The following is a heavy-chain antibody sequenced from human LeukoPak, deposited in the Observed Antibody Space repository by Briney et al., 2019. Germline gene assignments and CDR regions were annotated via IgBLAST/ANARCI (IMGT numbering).Heavy chain of an antibody. Sequence: GRSLRLSCAASGFTFSSYGMHWVRQAPGKGLEWVAVIWYDGSNKYYADSVKGRFTISRDNSKNTLYLQMNSLRAEDTAVYYCARDMDSSGWYGTIDYWGQGTLVTVSS. J-gene: IGHJ4*02. CDR3: ARDMDSSGWYGTIDY. D-gene: IGHD6-19*01. CDR1: GFTFSSYG. V-gene: IGHV3-33*01. CDR2: IWYDGSNK.